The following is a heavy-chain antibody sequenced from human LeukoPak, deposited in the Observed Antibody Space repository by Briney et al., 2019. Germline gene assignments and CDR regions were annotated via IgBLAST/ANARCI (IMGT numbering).Heavy chain of an antibody. Sequence: GGSLRLSCAASGFTFTSYSMNWVRQAPGKGLEWVSSISSSSNYIYYADSVKGRFTISRDNAKNSLYLQMNSLRAEDTAVYYCARLTTTVTTPFDYWGQGTLVTVSS. J-gene: IGHJ4*02. CDR2: ISSSSNYI. D-gene: IGHD4-17*01. CDR3: ARLTTTVTTPFDY. CDR1: GFTFTSYS. V-gene: IGHV3-21*01.